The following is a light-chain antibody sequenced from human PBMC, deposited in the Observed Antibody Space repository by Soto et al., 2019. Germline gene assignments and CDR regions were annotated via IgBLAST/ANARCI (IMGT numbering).Light chain of an antibody. V-gene: IGKV1-39*01. CDR1: QNINTY. CDR3: QQSYTTPYT. J-gene: IGKJ2*01. CDR2: AAS. Sequence: DIQMTQSPSSLSASVGDRITTTCRASQNINTYLNWFQQKPGKAPSLLIYAASSLQSGVPSRFSASGSVTDFTLTINSLQPEDFAAYYCQQSYTTPYTFGQGTKVEIK.